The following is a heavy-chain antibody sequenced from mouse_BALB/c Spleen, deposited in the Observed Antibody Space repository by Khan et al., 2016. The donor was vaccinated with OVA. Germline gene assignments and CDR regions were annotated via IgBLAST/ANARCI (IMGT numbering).Heavy chain of an antibody. CDR2: INPKNGVT. D-gene: IGHD3-3*01. CDR3: ARDAGRY. Sequence: IQLVQSGPELVKPGASVKISCKTSGYTFTENTLHWVKQSHGKSLEWIGVINPKNGVTSYNQMFKGKVTLTVDKSSSTAYMEFRSLTSEDSAVYYCARDAGRYWGQGTSVTVSS. J-gene: IGHJ4*01. V-gene: IGHV1-18*01. CDR1: GYTFTENT.